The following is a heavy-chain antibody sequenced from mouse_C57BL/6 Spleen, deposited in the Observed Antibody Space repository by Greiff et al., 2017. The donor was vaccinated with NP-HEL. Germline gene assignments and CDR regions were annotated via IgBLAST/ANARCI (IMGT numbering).Heavy chain of an antibody. CDR3: ARGDYGRGGFAY. Sequence: QVQLQQSGTELVKPGASVKLSCKASGYTFTSYWMHWVKQRPGQGLEWIGNINPSNGGTNYNEKFKSKATLTVDKSSSTAYMQLSSLTSEDSAVYYCARGDYGRGGFAYWGQGTLVTVSA. J-gene: IGHJ3*01. D-gene: IGHD1-1*01. V-gene: IGHV1-53*01. CDR2: INPSNGGT. CDR1: GYTFTSYW.